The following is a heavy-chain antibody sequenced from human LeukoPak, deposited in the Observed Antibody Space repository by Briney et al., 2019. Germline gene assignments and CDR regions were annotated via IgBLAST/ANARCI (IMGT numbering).Heavy chain of an antibody. D-gene: IGHD6-13*01. CDR2: INSDGSST. CDR3: AKEAAAGYGMDV. Sequence: GGSLRLSCAASGFTFSSYWMHWVRQAPGKGLVWVSRINSDGSSTSYADSVKGRFTISRDNSKNTLYLQMNSLRAEDTAVYYCAKEAAAGYGMDVWGQGTTVTVSS. V-gene: IGHV3-74*01. CDR1: GFTFSSYW. J-gene: IGHJ6*02.